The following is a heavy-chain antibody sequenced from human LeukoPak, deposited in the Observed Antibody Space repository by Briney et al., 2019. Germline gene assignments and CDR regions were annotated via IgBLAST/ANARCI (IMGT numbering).Heavy chain of an antibody. D-gene: IGHD6-19*01. CDR1: GYTFTGYY. Sequence: GASVKVSCKASGYTFTGYYMHWVRQAPGQGLEWMGWINPNSGGTNYAQKFQGRVTMTRDTSISTAYMELSRLRSDDTAVYYCARDYSSGWYGLPQNWFDPWGQGTLVTVSS. CDR2: INPNSGGT. J-gene: IGHJ5*02. CDR3: ARDYSSGWYGLPQNWFDP. V-gene: IGHV1-2*02.